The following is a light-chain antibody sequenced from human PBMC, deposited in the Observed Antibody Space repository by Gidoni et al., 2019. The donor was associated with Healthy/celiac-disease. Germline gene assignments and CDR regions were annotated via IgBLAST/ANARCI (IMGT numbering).Light chain of an antibody. CDR2: WAS. J-gene: IGKJ1*01. CDR1: QSVLYSSNNKNY. CDR3: QQYYSTPKT. V-gene: IGKV4-1*01. Sequence: DILMTQPPESLAVSLGERATINCKSSQSVLYSSNNKNYLAWYQQKPGQPPKLLIYWASTRESGVPDRFSGSGSGTDFTLTISSLQAEDVAVYYCQQYYSTPKTFGQGTKVEIK.